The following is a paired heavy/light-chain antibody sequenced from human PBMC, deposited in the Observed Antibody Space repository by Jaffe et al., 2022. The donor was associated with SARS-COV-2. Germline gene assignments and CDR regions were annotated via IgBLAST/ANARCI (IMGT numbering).Light chain of an antibody. J-gene: IGLJ3*02. Sequence: QSALTQPASVSGSPGQSITIPCTGTSSDVGIYHLVSWYQQYPGKAPKLLIYAGSKRPSGVSNRFSGSNSGNTASLTISGLQTEDEADYYCCSCTTSVTWVFGGGTKLTVL. CDR1: SSDVGIYHL. CDR2: AGS. V-gene: IGLV2-23*01. CDR3: CSCTTSVTWV.
Heavy chain of an antibody. CDR2: ISTTGII. J-gene: IGHJ4*02. D-gene: IGHD1-20*01. Sequence: QVQLQESGPGLVKPSETLSLTCTVSGGSISSGNFFWSWVRQPAGQGLEYIGRISTTGIIYYNPSLKSRVTLSVDTSKNQLSLNLSSVTAADTAVYYCAQGPGIIGVLHHSFDFWGQGILVTVSS. V-gene: IGHV4-61*02. CDR3: AQGPGIIGVLHHSFDF. CDR1: GGSISSGNFF.